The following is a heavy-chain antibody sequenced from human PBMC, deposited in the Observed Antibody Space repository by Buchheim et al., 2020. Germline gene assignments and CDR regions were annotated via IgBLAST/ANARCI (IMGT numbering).Heavy chain of an antibody. V-gene: IGHV4-34*02. CDR1: VDSYSGFY. J-gene: IGHJ5*02. D-gene: IGHD2-21*01. CDR2: VNQSGSA. CDR3: ARAVRRPWARPPDS. Sequence: QVQLRQWGAGLLKPSGTLSLTCTVYVDSYSGFYWTWIRQSPTKGLEWIGEVNQSGSATYKASLKSRVTMSLDASRNEFSLKLTSVTAADTAIYYGARAVRRPWARPPDSWGQG.